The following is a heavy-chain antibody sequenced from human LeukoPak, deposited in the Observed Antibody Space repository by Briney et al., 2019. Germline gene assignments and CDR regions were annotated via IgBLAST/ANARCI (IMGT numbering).Heavy chain of an antibody. V-gene: IGHV3-53*01. J-gene: IGHJ3*02. D-gene: IGHD5-24*01. CDR1: GFTFSSYA. Sequence: GGSLRLSCAASGFTFSSYAMSWVRQAPGKGLEWVSVIYSGGSTYYADSVKGRFTISRDNSKNTLYLQMNSLRAEDTAAYYCARDGYNEDAYDIWGQGTMVTVSS. CDR2: IYSGGST. CDR3: ARDGYNEDAYDI.